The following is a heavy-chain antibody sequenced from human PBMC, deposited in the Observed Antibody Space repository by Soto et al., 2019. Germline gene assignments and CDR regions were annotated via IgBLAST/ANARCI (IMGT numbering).Heavy chain of an antibody. Sequence: PSETLSLTCTVSGGSISNYYWSWIRQPPGKGLEWIGHIFYSGSTNYNPALKSRVTISVDKSKNQFSLKLSSVTAADTAVYYCARSTVTEDYWGQGTLVTVSS. J-gene: IGHJ4*02. CDR3: ARSTVTEDY. CDR1: GGSISNYY. D-gene: IGHD4-17*01. V-gene: IGHV4-59*12. CDR2: IFYSGST.